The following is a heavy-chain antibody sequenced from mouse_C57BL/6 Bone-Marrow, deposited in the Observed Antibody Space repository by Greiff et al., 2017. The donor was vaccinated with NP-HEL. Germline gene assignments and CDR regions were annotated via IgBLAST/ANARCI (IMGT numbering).Heavy chain of an antibody. J-gene: IGHJ3*01. CDR3: ARGGSY. V-gene: IGHV1-82*01. Sequence: QVQLQQSGPELVKPGASVKISCKASGYAFSSSWMNWVKQRPGKGLEWIGRIYRGDGDTNYNGKFKGKATLTADKSSSTAYMQLSSLTSEDSAVYFCARGGSYWGQGTLVTVSA. CDR2: IYRGDGDT. CDR1: GYAFSSSW.